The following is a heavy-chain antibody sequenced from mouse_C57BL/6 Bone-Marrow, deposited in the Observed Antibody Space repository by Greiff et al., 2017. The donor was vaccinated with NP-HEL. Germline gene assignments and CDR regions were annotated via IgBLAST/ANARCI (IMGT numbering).Heavy chain of an antibody. Sequence: EVKLQQSGPVLVKPGASVKMSCKASGYTFTDYYMNWVKQSHGKSLEWIGVINPYNGGTSYNQKFKGKATLTVDKSSSTAYMELNSLTSEDSAVYYCAREIFYYYGSSYDAMDYWGQGTSVTVSS. J-gene: IGHJ4*01. V-gene: IGHV1-19*01. CDR2: INPYNGGT. CDR3: AREIFYYYGSSYDAMDY. CDR1: GYTFTDYY. D-gene: IGHD1-1*01.